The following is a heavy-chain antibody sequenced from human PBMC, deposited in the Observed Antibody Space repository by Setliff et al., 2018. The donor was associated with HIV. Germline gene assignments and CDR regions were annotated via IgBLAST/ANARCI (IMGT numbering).Heavy chain of an antibody. CDR2: MNPKTGNT. Sequence: ASVKVSCKASGYALTTYDINWVRQATGQGLEWMGWMNPKTGNTVYEQKFQGRVTMSRDTSIDTAYMELSSLRLEDTAFYYCARGRGGDYYFMDVWGKGTTVTVSS. D-gene: IGHD4-17*01. CDR1: GYALTTYD. CDR3: ARGRGGDYYFMDV. J-gene: IGHJ6*03. V-gene: IGHV1-8*01.